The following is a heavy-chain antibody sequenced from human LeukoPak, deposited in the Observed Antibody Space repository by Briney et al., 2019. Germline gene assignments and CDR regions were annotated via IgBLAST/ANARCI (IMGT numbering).Heavy chain of an antibody. J-gene: IGHJ5*02. CDR3: GXXXYDSFNWFDP. CDR2: INHSGST. Sequence: CXVXGGSFSGYYWSWIRQPPGKGLEWIGEINHSGSTNYNPSLKSRVTISVDTSKNQFSLKLSSVTAADKAVYYCGXXXYDSFNWFDPWGQGTLVTVSS. CDR1: GGSFSGYY. D-gene: IGHD3-22*01. V-gene: IGHV4-34*01.